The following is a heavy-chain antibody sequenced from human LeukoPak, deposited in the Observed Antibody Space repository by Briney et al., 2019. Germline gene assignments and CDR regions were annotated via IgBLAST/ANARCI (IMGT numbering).Heavy chain of an antibody. D-gene: IGHD2-21*02. Sequence: NPSETLSLTCTVSGASISSYYWTWIRQPPGKGLEWIGYIYSTGSTNYNPSLKSRVTISVDTSKNQFSLKLSSVTAADTAVYFCARAAYCGGDCYYYFDYWGQGTLVTVSS. V-gene: IGHV4-59*01. J-gene: IGHJ4*02. CDR1: GASISSYY. CDR3: ARAAYCGGDCYYYFDY. CDR2: IYSTGST.